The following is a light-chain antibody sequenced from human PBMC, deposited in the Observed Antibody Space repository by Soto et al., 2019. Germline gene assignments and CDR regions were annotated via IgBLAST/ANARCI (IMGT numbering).Light chain of an antibody. J-gene: IGLJ2*01. CDR1: SANIGAGYD. Sequence: QSVLTQPPSVSGAPGQRVTISCTGSSANIGAGYDVHWYQQLPGTAPILLIYGNSNRPSGVPDRFSGSKSGTSASLAITGLQAEYEADYYCQSYDSSLSVVFGGGTKLTV. CDR2: GNS. V-gene: IGLV1-40*01. CDR3: QSYDSSLSVV.